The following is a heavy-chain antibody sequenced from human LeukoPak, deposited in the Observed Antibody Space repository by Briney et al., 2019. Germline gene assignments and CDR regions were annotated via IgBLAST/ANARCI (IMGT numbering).Heavy chain of an antibody. Sequence: GGSLRLSCAASGFTFSSYWVSWVRQAPGKGLEWVANIKQDGSEKYYVDSVKGRFTISRDNAKNSLYLQMNSLRAEDTAVYYCARDICCGGDTIEGFDYWGQGTLVTVSS. CDR2: IKQDGSEK. D-gene: IGHD2-21*02. V-gene: IGHV3-7*04. CDR3: ARDICCGGDTIEGFDY. CDR1: GFTFSSYW. J-gene: IGHJ4*02.